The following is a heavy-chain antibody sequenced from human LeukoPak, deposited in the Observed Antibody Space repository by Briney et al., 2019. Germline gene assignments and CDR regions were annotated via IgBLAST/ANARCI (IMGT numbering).Heavy chain of an antibody. CDR3: ARRLRRFLEWFRPHGWFDP. CDR1: GYTFTGYY. Sequence: GASVKVSCKPSGYTFTGYYMHWVRPAPGQGLEWMGWINPNSGGTNYAQKFQGRVTMTRDTSISTAYMELSRLRSADTAVYYCARRLRRFLEWFRPHGWFDPWGQGTLVTVSS. J-gene: IGHJ5*02. V-gene: IGHV1-2*02. D-gene: IGHD3-3*01. CDR2: INPNSGGT.